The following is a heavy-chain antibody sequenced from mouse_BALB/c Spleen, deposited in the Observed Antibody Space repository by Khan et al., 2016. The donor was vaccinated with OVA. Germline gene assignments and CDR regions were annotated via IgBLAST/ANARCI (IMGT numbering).Heavy chain of an antibody. CDR2: ISSGSSTL. CDR3: ARDYNVNFDY. J-gene: IGHJ2*01. D-gene: IGHD1-1*01. CDR1: GFTFSNFG. Sequence: EVQLVESGGGLVQPGGSRKLSCAASGFTFSNFGMHWVRQAPEKGLEWIAFISSGSSTLYYADTVKGRFTISRDNTKNTPFLQMTSLRSEDTAMYYCARDYNVNFDYWGQGTTLTVSS. V-gene: IGHV5-17*02.